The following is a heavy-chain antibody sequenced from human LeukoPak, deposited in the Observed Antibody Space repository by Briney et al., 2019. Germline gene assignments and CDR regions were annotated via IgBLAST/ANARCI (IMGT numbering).Heavy chain of an antibody. CDR1: GGSISSSSYY. J-gene: IGHJ3*02. CDR2: IYYGGTT. D-gene: IGHD4-23*01. V-gene: IGHV4-39*07. CDR3: ARAAWRGSNSRDAFDI. Sequence: PSETLSLTCTVSGGSISSSSYYWGWIRQPPGKGLEWIGSIYYGGTTYYNPSLKSRVTISVDTSKNQFSLELSSVTAADTAVYYCARAAWRGSNSRDAFDIWGLGTVVTVSS.